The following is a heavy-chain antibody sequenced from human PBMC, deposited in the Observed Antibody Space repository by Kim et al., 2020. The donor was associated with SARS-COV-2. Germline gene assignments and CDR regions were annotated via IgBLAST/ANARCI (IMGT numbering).Heavy chain of an antibody. Sequence: ASVKVSCKASGYTFTSYGISWVRQAPGQGLEWMGWISAYNGNTNYAQKLQGRVTMTTDTSTSTAYMELRSLRSDDTAVYYCARDFYYDSSGYSLYGMDVWGQGTTVTVSS. V-gene: IGHV1-18*01. CDR3: ARDFYYDSSGYSLYGMDV. CDR1: GYTFTSYG. CDR2: ISAYNGNT. D-gene: IGHD3-22*01. J-gene: IGHJ6*02.